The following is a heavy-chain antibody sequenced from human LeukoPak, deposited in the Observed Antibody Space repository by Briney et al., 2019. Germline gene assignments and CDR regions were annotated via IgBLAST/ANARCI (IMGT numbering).Heavy chain of an antibody. CDR3: ARVVAAAGNNWFDP. Sequence: PSETLSLTCTVSGGSISSYYWSWIRQPPGKGLEWIGYIYYSGYTNYNPSLKSRVTISVDTSKNQFSLKMRSVTAADTAVYYCARVVAAAGNNWFDPWGQGTLVTVSS. V-gene: IGHV4-59*12. CDR1: GGSISSYY. J-gene: IGHJ5*02. D-gene: IGHD6-25*01. CDR2: IYYSGYT.